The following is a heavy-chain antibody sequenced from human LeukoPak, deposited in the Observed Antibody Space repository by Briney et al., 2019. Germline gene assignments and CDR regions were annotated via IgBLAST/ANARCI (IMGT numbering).Heavy chain of an antibody. D-gene: IGHD5-18*01. CDR1: GGSISSGSYY. CDR2: IYTSGST. Sequence: SETLSLTCTVSGGSISSGSYYWSWIRQPAGKGLEWIGRIYTSGSTNYNPSLKSRVTISVDTSKNQFSLKLSSVTAADTAVYYCARRRKSYGQGGYYYYYYMDVWGKGTTVTVSS. CDR3: ARRRKSYGQGGYYYYYYMDV. V-gene: IGHV4-61*02. J-gene: IGHJ6*03.